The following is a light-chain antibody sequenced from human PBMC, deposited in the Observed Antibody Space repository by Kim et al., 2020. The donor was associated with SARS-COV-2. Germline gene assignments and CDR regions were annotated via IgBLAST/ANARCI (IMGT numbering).Light chain of an antibody. V-gene: IGLV3-1*01. J-gene: IGLJ2*01. CDR1: NLGSKY. Sequence: SYELTQPPSVSVSPGQTASISCSGDNLGSKYTSWYHQRPGQSPVLVIYEDTKRPSGIPERISGSNSGNTATLTISGTQPLDEGDYYCQAWDRNTVLFGGGTKVTVL. CDR2: EDT. CDR3: QAWDRNTVL.